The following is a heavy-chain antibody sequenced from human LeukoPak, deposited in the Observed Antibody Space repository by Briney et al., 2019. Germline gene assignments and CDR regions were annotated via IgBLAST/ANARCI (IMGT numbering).Heavy chain of an antibody. CDR1: GFTFSSNS. J-gene: IGHJ4*02. CDR2: IDSSGRDT. D-gene: IGHD6-6*01. Sequence: GVSLRLSCAASGFTFSSNSMNWVRQPPGKGLEWVSSIDSSGRDTYYAGSVKGRFTISRDNAKNSLYLQMNSLRAEDTAVYYCARELAARQDLDYWGQGTLVTLST. CDR3: ARELAARQDLDY. V-gene: IGHV3-21*06.